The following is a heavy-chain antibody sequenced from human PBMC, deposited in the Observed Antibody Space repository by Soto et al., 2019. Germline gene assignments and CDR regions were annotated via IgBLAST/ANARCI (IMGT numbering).Heavy chain of an antibody. D-gene: IGHD5-18*01. CDR2: ISYDGSNK. V-gene: IGHV3-30*18. CDR1: GFTFSSYG. Sequence: GGSPRLSCAASGFTFSSYGMHWVRQAPGKGLEWVAVISYDGSNKYYADSVKGRFTISRDNSKNTLYLQMNSLRAEDTAVYYCAKDFVSGYSYGPFDYWGQGTLVTVSS. J-gene: IGHJ4*02. CDR3: AKDFVSGYSYGPFDY.